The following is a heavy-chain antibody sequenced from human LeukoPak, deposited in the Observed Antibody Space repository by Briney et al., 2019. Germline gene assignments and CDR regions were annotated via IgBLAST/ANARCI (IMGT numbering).Heavy chain of an antibody. CDR1: GFTFSSYW. V-gene: IGHV3-74*01. Sequence: GGSLRLSCAASGFTFSSYWMHWVRQAPGKGLVWVSRINSDGSSTDYADSVKGRFTTSRDNAKNTLSLQMNSLRAEDTAVYYCVRGVYGGNSVFDYWGQGTLVTVSS. CDR2: INSDGSST. J-gene: IGHJ4*02. D-gene: IGHD4-23*01. CDR3: VRGVYGGNSVFDY.